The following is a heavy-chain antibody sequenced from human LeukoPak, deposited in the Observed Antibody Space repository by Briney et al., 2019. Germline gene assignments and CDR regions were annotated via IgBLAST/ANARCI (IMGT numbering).Heavy chain of an antibody. CDR1: GGTFSSYA. J-gene: IGHJ6*04. Sequence: SVKVSCKASGGTFSSYAISWVRQAPGQGLEWMGGIIPIFGTANYAKKFKGRVTITADESTSTAYMELSSLRSEDTAVYYCARLYGGSGSYPYYGMDVWGKGTTVTVSS. D-gene: IGHD3-10*01. V-gene: IGHV1-69*13. CDR2: IIPIFGTA. CDR3: ARLYGGSGSYPYYGMDV.